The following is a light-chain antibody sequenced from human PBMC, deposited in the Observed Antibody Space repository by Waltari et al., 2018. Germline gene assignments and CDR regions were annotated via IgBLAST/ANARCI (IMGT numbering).Light chain of an antibody. J-gene: IGLJ2*01. Sequence: QSALTQPASVSGSPGQPITMSCTGSSSDVGGYNYVSWYQQHQGKAPKLMIYEVSNRPSGVSNRFSGSKSGNTASLTISGLQAEDEADYYCSSYTSSSTRVVFGGGTKLTVL. CDR2: EVS. V-gene: IGLV2-14*01. CDR1: SSDVGGYNY. CDR3: SSYTSSSTRVV.